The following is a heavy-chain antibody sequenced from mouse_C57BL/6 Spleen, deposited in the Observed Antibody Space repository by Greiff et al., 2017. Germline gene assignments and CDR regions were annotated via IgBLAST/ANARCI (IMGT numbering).Heavy chain of an antibody. J-gene: IGHJ2*01. CDR1: GFTFRDYG. Sequence: VQRVESGGGLVKPGGSLKLSCAASGFTFRDYGMHWVRQAPEKGLEWVAYISSGSSTLYYADTVKGRFTNSRDNAKTTLFLQMTSLRSEDTAMYYCARDYGSSFDYWGQGTTLTVSS. D-gene: IGHD1-1*01. CDR2: ISSGSSTL. CDR3: ARDYGSSFDY. V-gene: IGHV5-17*01.